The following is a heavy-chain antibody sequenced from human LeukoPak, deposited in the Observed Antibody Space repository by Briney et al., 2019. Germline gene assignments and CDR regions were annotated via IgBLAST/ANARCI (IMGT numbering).Heavy chain of an antibody. J-gene: IGHJ4*02. Sequence: GGSLRLSCAASGFTFSSYVMYWVRQAPGKGLEWVAVIWYDGSNKNYADSVKGRFTISRDNSKNTPYLQMNSLRAEDTAVYYCARDRIAAAGDDFDYWGQGTLVTVSS. D-gene: IGHD6-13*01. CDR2: IWYDGSNK. CDR3: ARDRIAAAGDDFDY. V-gene: IGHV3-33*07. CDR1: GFTFSSYV.